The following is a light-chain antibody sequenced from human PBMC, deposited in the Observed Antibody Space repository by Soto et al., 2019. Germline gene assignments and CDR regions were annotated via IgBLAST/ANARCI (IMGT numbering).Light chain of an antibody. J-gene: IGLJ2*01. V-gene: IGLV1-51*01. CDR3: GTWDSSLSDAV. Sequence: QSVLTQPPSVSAAPGQKVTISCSGSSSNIGNNYVSWYQQLPGTAPKLLIYDNNKRPSGIPDRFSGSKSRTPATLAINGLQTGDEADYYCGTWDSSLSDAVFGGGSKVTVL. CDR1: SSNIGNNY. CDR2: DNN.